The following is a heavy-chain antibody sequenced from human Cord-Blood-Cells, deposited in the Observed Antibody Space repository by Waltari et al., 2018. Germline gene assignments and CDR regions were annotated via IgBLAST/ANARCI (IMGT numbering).Heavy chain of an antibody. CDR1: GSTFSSFS. D-gene: IGHD6-13*01. CDR2: ISRSSSTI. J-gene: IGHJ3*02. V-gene: IGHV3-48*02. CDR3: ARDWAAAGGAFDI. Sequence: EVQLLESGGGLVQPGGSVSLSCAAAGSTFSSFSVNWVLQAPGKGLEWVSYISRSSSTIYYADSVKGRFTISRDNAKNSLYLQMNSLRDEDTAVYYCARDWAAAGGAFDIWGQGTMVTVSS.